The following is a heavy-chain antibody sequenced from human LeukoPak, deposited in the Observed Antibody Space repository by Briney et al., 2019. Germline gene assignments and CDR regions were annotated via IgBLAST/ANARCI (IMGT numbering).Heavy chain of an antibody. V-gene: IGHV1-18*01. Sequence: RGASVKVSCKTSGYIFTSHGINWVRLAPGQGLEWMGWISGHNGKTDYGQKLQDRFTMTTDTSTSTVYMELRSLGSDDTAVYFCARSAFNKYYSDYWGQGTLVTVSA. J-gene: IGHJ4*02. CDR3: ARSAFNKYYSDY. CDR1: GYIFTSHG. CDR2: ISGHNGKT.